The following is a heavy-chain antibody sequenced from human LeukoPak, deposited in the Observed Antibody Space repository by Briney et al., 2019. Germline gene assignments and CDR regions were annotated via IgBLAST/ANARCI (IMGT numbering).Heavy chain of an antibody. D-gene: IGHD2-2*01. J-gene: IGHJ3*02. CDR3: ARVATSWGAFDI. V-gene: IGHV3-21*01. CDR1: GFTFSSYS. CDR2: ISSSNTYI. Sequence: PGGSLRLSCAASGFTFSSYSMNWVRRAPGKGLEWVSSISSSNTYIHYADSVKGRFTISRDNAKNSLYLQMNSLRAEDTAVYYCARVATSWGAFDIWGQGTMVTVSS.